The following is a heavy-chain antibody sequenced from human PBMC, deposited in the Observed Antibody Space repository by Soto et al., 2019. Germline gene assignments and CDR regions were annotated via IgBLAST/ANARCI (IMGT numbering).Heavy chain of an antibody. V-gene: IGHV3-15*01. J-gene: IGHJ3*02. D-gene: IGHD1-20*01. CDR3: TTDEGNNWSWGGHAFDI. CDR1: GFTFSSYA. Sequence: VQLVESGGGVVQPGRSLRLSCAASGFTFSSYAMHWVRQAPGKGLEWVGRIKSKTDGGTTDYAAPVKGRFTISRDDSKNTLYLQMNSLKTEDTAVYYCTTDEGNNWSWGGHAFDIWGQGTMVTVSS. CDR2: IKSKTDGGTT.